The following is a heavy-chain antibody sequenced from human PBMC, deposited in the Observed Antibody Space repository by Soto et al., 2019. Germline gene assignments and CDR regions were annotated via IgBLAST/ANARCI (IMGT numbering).Heavy chain of an antibody. CDR2: ISSSSSTI. CDR3: ARDGRTYCSSTSCLDYYYYYMDV. V-gene: IGHV3-48*01. Sequence: EVQLVESGGGLVQPGGSLRLSCAASGFTFSSYSMNWVRQAPGKGLKWVSYISSSSSTIYYADSVKGRFTISRDNAKNSLYLQMNSLRAEDTAVYYCARDGRTYCSSTSCLDYYYYYMDVWGKGTTVTVSS. CDR1: GFTFSSYS. D-gene: IGHD2-2*01. J-gene: IGHJ6*03.